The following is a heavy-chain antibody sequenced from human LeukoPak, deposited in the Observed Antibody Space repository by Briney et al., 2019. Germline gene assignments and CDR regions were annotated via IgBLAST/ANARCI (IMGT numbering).Heavy chain of an antibody. CDR2: INPNSGGT. V-gene: IGHV1-2*04. CDR1: GYTFTGYY. CDR3: ARDFFASGSDGAFYSGLDV. J-gene: IGHJ6*02. D-gene: IGHD3-10*01. Sequence: ASVKVSCKASGYTFTGYYMHWVRQAPGQGLEWMGWINPNSGGTNYAQKFQGWVTMTRGTSISTAYMELSRLRSDDTAVYYCARDFFASGSDGAFYSGLDVWGQGTTVTVSS.